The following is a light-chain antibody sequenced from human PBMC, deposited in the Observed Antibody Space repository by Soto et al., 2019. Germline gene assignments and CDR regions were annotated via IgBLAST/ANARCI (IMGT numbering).Light chain of an antibody. Sequence: EIVLMQSPGILSLSPGERATLSCRASQSVSSTYLAWYQQKPGQAPRLLIYGVSSRATGIPDRFSGSGSGTDFTLTISRLEPEDFAVYYCQQYGSSPQTFGQGTKLEIK. CDR3: QQYGSSPQT. CDR2: GVS. V-gene: IGKV3-20*01. J-gene: IGKJ2*01. CDR1: QSVSSTY.